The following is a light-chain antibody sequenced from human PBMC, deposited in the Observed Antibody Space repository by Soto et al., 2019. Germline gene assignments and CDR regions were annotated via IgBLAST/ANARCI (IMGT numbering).Light chain of an antibody. Sequence: QPVLTQPPSASGTPGQRVTISCSGSSSNIGSNTVNWYQQLPGTAPKLLIYSNNQRPSGVPDRFSGSKSGTSASLAISGLQSEDEADYYCAAWDDSLNGPLFGTGTKLTVL. J-gene: IGLJ1*01. CDR1: SSNIGSNT. V-gene: IGLV1-44*01. CDR3: AAWDDSLNGPL. CDR2: SNN.